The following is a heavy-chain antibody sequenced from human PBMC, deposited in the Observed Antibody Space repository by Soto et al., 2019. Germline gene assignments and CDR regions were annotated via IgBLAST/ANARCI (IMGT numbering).Heavy chain of an antibody. CDR1: GASISSDAYY. CDR3: ARYRFVGNWSKFYX. V-gene: IGHV4-31*11. J-gene: IGHJ4*02. Sequence: SETLSLTCAVSGASISSDAYYWSWIRQHPGKGLELIGLISHSGSTYYNPSLKSRVTISVDTSKKQFSLKLTSVTAADTAVYYCARYRFVGNWSKFYXWGQGALVTVSX. D-gene: IGHD1-1*01. CDR2: ISHSGST.